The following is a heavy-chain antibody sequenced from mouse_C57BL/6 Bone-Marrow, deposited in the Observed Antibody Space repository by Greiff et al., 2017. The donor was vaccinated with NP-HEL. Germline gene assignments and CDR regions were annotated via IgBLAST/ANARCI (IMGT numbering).Heavy chain of an antibody. Sequence: EVKVVESGGDLVKPGGSLKLSCAASGFTFSSYGMSWVCQTPDKRLEWVATISSGGSYTYYPDSVKGRFTISRDNAKNTLYLQMSSLKSEDTAMYYCARHGTTALGDYWGQGTTLTVSS. CDR2: ISSGGSYT. D-gene: IGHD1-2*01. J-gene: IGHJ2*01. CDR3: ARHGTTALGDY. CDR1: GFTFSSYG. V-gene: IGHV5-6*01.